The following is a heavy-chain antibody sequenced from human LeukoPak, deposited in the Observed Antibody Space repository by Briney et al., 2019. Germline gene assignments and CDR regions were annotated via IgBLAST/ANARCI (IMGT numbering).Heavy chain of an antibody. D-gene: IGHD1-7*01. Sequence: GASVKVSCKASGYIFDIYALIWVRQAPGQGLELRGWINTNTGNPTYAQGFTGRFVFSLDTSVSTAYLQISSLKAEDTAVYYCARDYTLTLGTTTYFQHWGQGTLVTVSS. CDR3: ARDYTLTLGTTTYFQH. V-gene: IGHV7-4-1*02. CDR1: GYIFDIYA. J-gene: IGHJ1*01. CDR2: INTNTGNP.